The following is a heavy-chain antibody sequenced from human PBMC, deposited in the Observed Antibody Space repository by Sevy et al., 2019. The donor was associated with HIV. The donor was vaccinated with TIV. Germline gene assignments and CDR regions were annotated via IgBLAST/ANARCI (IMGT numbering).Heavy chain of an antibody. J-gene: IGHJ4*01. Sequence: GGSLRLSGAASRFTFKTYWMSGVRQAPGRGRGWVGNIKEDGSGKYNADSVRGRFTISRDNAKNSLYLQMSSLRVEDTAVYYCARDSPGYGGYSYWGQGTLVTVSS. CDR1: RFTFKTYW. V-gene: IGHV3-7*01. CDR2: IKEDGSGK. CDR3: ARDSPGYGGYSY. D-gene: IGHD1-26*01.